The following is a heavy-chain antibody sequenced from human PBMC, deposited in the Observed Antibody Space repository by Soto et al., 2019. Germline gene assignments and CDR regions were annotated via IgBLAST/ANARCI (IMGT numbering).Heavy chain of an antibody. CDR1: GGSISSYY. V-gene: IGHV4-59*08. CDR2: IYYSGST. D-gene: IGHD6-19*01. CDR3: ARQGAGSGWNNSDY. J-gene: IGHJ4*02. Sequence: QVQLQESGPGLVKPAETLSLTCTVSGGSISSYYWSWIRQPPGKGLEWIGYIYYSGSTNYHPSLQSRVTISVDSSKTQFSLKRSSVTAADTAVYYWARQGAGSGWNNSDYWGKVTLVTVSS.